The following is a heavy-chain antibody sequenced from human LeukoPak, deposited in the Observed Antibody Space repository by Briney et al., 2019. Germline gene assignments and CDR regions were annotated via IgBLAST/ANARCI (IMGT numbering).Heavy chain of an antibody. CDR2: IYSDGTT. Sequence: GGSLRLSCVASGFTFSGFYMSWVRQAPGKGLEWVSVIYSDGTTYYADSVQGRFTISRDNSKNTLYLQMNSLRAEDTAIYYCARDLRHSTHDYYYGMDVWGQGTTVTVSS. CDR1: GFTFSGFY. D-gene: IGHD2-15*01. J-gene: IGHJ6*02. V-gene: IGHV3-53*01. CDR3: ARDLRHSTHDYYYGMDV.